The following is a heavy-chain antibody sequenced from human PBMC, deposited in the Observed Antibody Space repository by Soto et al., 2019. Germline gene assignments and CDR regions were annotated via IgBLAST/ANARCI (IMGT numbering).Heavy chain of an antibody. D-gene: IGHD3-16*01. V-gene: IGHV3-49*03. J-gene: IGHJ5*02. CDR3: TRELGKYYDYIWGAKPWFDP. CDR2: IRSKAYGGTT. CDR1: GFTFGDYA. Sequence: GGSLRLSCTASGFTFGDYAMSWFRQAPGKGLEWVGFIRSKAYGGTTEYAASGKGSITNSRDDSKSIDYLQMNSLKTEDTAVYYCTRELGKYYDYIWGAKPWFDPWGQGTLVTVSS.